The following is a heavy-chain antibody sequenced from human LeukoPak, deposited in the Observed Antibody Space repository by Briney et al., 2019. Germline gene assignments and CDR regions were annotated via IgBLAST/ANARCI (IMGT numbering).Heavy chain of an antibody. CDR1: GGSTSSGSYY. CDR3: ARDRTGEIDY. CDR2: IYTSGST. Sequence: PSETLSLTCTVSGGSTSSGSYYWSWIRQPAGKGLEWIGRIYTSGSTYYNPSLKSRVTISVDTSKNQFSLKLSSVTAADTAVYYCARDRTGEIDYWGQGTLVTVSS. J-gene: IGHJ4*02. D-gene: IGHD1-14*01. V-gene: IGHV4-61*02.